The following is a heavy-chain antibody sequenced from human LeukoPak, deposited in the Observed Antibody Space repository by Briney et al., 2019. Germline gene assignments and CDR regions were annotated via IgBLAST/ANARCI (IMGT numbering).Heavy chain of an antibody. D-gene: IGHD1-26*01. V-gene: IGHV3-30*02. CDR3: ARYSGAYSGAFDI. CDR2: IRYDGSNK. CDR1: GFTFSSYG. J-gene: IGHJ3*02. Sequence: GGSLRLSCAASGFTFSSYGMHWVRQAPGKGLEWVAFIRYDGSNKYYADSAKGRFTISRDNAKNSLYLQMNSLRAEDTAVYYCARYSGAYSGAFDIWGQGTMVTVSS.